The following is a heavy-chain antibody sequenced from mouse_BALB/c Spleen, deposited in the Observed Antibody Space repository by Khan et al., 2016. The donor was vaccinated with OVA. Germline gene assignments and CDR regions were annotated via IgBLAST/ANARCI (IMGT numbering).Heavy chain of an antibody. D-gene: IGHD2-10*01. J-gene: IGHJ4*01. CDR3: ARQPYYHYYVMDY. CDR1: GFSLTNYG. V-gene: IGHV2-6-1*01. CDR2: IWSDGST. Sequence: QVQLKEPGPGLVAPSQSLSITCTISGFSLTNYGVHWVRQPPGKGLEWLVVIWSDGSTTYNSALKSRLSISKDNSMSQVFLKMNSLQTDDTAMYYCARQPYYHYYVMDYWGQGTSVTVSS.